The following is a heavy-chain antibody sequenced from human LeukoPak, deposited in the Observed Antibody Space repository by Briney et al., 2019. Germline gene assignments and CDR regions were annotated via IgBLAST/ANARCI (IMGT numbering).Heavy chain of an antibody. J-gene: IGHJ4*02. CDR2: ISYDGSNK. CDR3: AKVPGDSTY. CDR1: GFTFSSYG. D-gene: IGHD4-17*01. Sequence: GGSLRLSCAASGFTFSSYGMHWVRQAPGKGLEWVAVISYDGSNKYYADSVKGRFTISRDNSKNTLYLQMNSLRAEDTAVYYYAKVPGDSTYWGQGTLVTVSS. V-gene: IGHV3-30*18.